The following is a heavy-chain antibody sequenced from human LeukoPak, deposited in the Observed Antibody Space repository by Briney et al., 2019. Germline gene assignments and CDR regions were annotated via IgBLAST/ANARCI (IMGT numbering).Heavy chain of an antibody. Sequence: SETLSLTCAVYGGSFSGYYWSWIRQPPGKGLEWIGEINHSGSTNYNPSLKSRVTISVDTSKNQFSLKLSSVTAADTAVYYCARGRRQLWYNWFDPWGQGTLVTVSS. J-gene: IGHJ5*02. CDR1: GGSFSGYY. CDR3: ARGRRQLWYNWFDP. D-gene: IGHD5-18*01. CDR2: INHSGST. V-gene: IGHV4-34*01.